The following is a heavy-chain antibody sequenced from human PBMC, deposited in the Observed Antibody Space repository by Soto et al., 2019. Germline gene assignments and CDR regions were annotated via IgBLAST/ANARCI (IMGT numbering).Heavy chain of an antibody. J-gene: IGHJ4*02. CDR1: GGTFSSYT. CDR2: IIPILGIA. CDR3: ATSRRGTGTDGDY. Sequence: QVQLVQSGAEVKKPGSSVKVSYKASGGTFSSYTISWVRQAPGQGLEWMGRIIPILGIANYAQKFQGRVTITADKSTSTAYRELSSLISEDTAVYYCATSRRGTGTDGDYWGQGTLVTVSS. D-gene: IGHD1-1*01. V-gene: IGHV1-69*02.